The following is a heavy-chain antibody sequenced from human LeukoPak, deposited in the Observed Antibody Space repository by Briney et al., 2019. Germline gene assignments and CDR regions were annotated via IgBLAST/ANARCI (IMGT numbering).Heavy chain of an antibody. V-gene: IGHV1-18*01. CDR1: GYTFTSYG. Sequence: ASVKVSCKASGYTFTSYGISWVRQAPGQGLEWMGWIGAYNGNTNYAQKLQGRVTMTTDTSTSTAYMELRSLRSDDTAVYYCARDRYYYDSSGYPGYWGQGTLVTVSS. CDR2: IGAYNGNT. J-gene: IGHJ4*02. D-gene: IGHD3-22*01. CDR3: ARDRYYYDSSGYPGY.